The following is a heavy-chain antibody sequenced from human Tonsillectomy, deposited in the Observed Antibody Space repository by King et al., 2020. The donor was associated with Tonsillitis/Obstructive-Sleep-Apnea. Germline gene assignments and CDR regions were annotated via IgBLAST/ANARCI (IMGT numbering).Heavy chain of an antibody. J-gene: IGHJ4*02. CDR2: IYHSGST. V-gene: IGHV4-4*01. CDR3: ARDADGIRPLDY. CDR1: GGSIISSNW. Sequence: QLQESGPGPVKPSGTLSLTCAVSGGSIISSNWWSWVRQPPGKGLEWIGEIYHSGSTRYNPSLNSRVSISVDKSKNQFSLKLTSVTAADTAVYGCARDADGIRPLDYWGQGTLVTVSS. D-gene: IGHD6-6*01.